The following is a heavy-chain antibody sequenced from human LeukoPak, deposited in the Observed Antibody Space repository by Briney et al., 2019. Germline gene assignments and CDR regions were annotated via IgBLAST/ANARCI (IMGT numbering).Heavy chain of an antibody. CDR2: IKQDGSQS. V-gene: IGHV3-7*01. CDR1: GFIFSNVW. Sequence: GGSLRLSCAASGFIFSNVWMSWVRQAPGKGLEWVANIKQDGSQSYYVDSVRGRFTISRDTARNSLHLQINSLRAEDTAMYYCAIEGSGRSLAPWGQGTLVTVSS. D-gene: IGHD3-3*01. J-gene: IGHJ5*02. CDR3: AIEGSGRSLAP.